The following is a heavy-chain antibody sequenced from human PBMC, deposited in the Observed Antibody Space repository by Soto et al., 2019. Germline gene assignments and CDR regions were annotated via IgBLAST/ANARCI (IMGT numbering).Heavy chain of an antibody. D-gene: IGHD3-22*01. CDR1: GFSFSDYA. J-gene: IGHJ5*01. V-gene: IGHV3-23*01. CDR2: ISRTGDSA. Sequence: EVHLLESGGALVQPGGSLTLSCAASGFSFSDYAMSWVRQAPGKGLEWVSSISRTGDSAYYADSVKGRFAIARDRSKNRLSLQVNSIRVGGTAVYYCAKGPDGSGYYHNWFDSWGQGTLSTLPS. CDR3: AKGPDGSGYYHNWFDS.